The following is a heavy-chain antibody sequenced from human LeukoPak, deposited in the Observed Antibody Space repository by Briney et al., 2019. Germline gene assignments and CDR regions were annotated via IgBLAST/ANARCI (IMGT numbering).Heavy chain of an antibody. CDR1: GGTFSGYY. Sequence: PSETLSLTCAVYGGTFSGYYWSWIRQPPGKGLEWIGETNHSGSTNYNPSLKSRVTISVDTSKNQFSLKLNSVTAADTAVYYCARFWSGVDYLDYWGQGTLVTVSS. V-gene: IGHV4-34*01. CDR3: ARFWSGVDYLDY. CDR2: TNHSGST. D-gene: IGHD2-8*01. J-gene: IGHJ4*02.